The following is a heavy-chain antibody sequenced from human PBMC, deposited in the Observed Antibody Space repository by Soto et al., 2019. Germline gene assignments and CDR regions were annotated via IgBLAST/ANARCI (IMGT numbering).Heavy chain of an antibody. Sequence: GGSLRLSCAASGFTFSSYAMSWVRQAPGKGLEWVSAISGSGDSTYYADSVKGRFTISRDNSKNTLYLQMNSLRAEDTAVYYCAQEARLGELSKIDYWGQGILVTVSS. CDR2: ISGSGDST. CDR1: GFTFSSYA. CDR3: AQEARLGELSKIDY. V-gene: IGHV3-23*01. J-gene: IGHJ4*02. D-gene: IGHD3-16*02.